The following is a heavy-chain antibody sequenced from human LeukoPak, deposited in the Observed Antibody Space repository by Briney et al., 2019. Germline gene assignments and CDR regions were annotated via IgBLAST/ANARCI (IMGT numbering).Heavy chain of an antibody. J-gene: IGHJ4*02. V-gene: IGHV1-46*01. CDR3: ARTPSSSWTGYYFDY. Sequence: ASVKVSCKASGYTFTSYYMHWVRQSPGQGLEGMGIINPSGGSTSSAKKFQGRVTRTRDTSTSTVYMELSSLRSEDTAVYYCARTPSSSWTGYYFDYWGQGTLVTVSS. CDR1: GYTFTSYY. CDR2: INPSGGST. D-gene: IGHD6-13*01.